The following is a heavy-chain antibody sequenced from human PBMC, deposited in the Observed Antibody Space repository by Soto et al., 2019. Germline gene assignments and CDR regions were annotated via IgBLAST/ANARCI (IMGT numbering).Heavy chain of an antibody. CDR2: ISYDGSNK. J-gene: IGHJ4*02. Sequence: QVPLVESGGGVVQPGRSLRLSCAASGFTFSSYGMHWVRQAPGKGLEWVAVISYDGSNKYYADSVKGRFTISRDNSKNTLYLQMNSLRAEDTAVYYCAKDLGYSSGWVLGDYWGQGTLVTVSS. V-gene: IGHV3-30*18. D-gene: IGHD6-19*01. CDR3: AKDLGYSSGWVLGDY. CDR1: GFTFSSYG.